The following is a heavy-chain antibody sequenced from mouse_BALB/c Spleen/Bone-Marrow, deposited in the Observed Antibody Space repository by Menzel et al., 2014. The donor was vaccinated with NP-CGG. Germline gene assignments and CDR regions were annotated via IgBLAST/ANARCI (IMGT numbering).Heavy chain of an antibody. CDR1: GYAFTNYL. CDR3: ARRLTGTLYFDY. D-gene: IGHD4-1*01. Sequence: QVQLQQSGAELVRPGTSVKVSCKASGYAFTNYLIEWVKQRPGQGLEWIAVINPGSGATNYNENFKGKATLTADKSSSTPYMQLSSLTSDDSAVYFCARRLTGTLYFDYWGQGTTLTVSS. J-gene: IGHJ2*01. V-gene: IGHV1-54*03. CDR2: INPGSGAT.